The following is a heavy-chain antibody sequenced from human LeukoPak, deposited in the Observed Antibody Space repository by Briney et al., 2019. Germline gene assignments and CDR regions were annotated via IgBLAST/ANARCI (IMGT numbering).Heavy chain of an antibody. CDR2: INHSGST. D-gene: IGHD6-19*01. V-gene: IGHV4-34*01. J-gene: IGHJ6*03. Sequence: KASETLSLTCAVYGGSFSGYYWSWIRQPPGKGLEWIGEINHSGSTNYNSSLKSRVTISVVTSKNQFSLKLSSVTAADTAVYYCARLPYSSGWGFYYYYYYMDVWGKGTTVTISS. CDR1: GGSFSGYY. CDR3: ARLPYSSGWGFYYYYYYMDV.